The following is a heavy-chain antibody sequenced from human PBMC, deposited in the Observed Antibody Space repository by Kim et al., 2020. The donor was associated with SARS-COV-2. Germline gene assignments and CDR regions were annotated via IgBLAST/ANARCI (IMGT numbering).Heavy chain of an antibody. V-gene: IGHV3-30-3*01. CDR2: ISYDGSNK. J-gene: IGHJ6*02. CDR3: AREGVYYGMDV. CDR1: VFTFSSYA. D-gene: IGHD3-16*01. Sequence: GGSLRLSCAASVFTFSSYAMHWVRQAPGKGLEWVAVISYDGSNKYYADSVKGRFTISRDNSKNTLYLQMNSLRAEDTAVYYCAREGVYYGMDVWGQGTTVTVSS.